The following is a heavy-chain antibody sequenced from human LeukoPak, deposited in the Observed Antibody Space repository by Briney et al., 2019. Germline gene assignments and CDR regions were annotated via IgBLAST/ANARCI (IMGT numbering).Heavy chain of an antibody. CDR2: INSDGSST. D-gene: IGHD6-19*01. J-gene: IGHJ5*02. Sequence: SCKASGYTFTGYYMHWVRQAPGKGLVWVSRINSDGSSTSYADSVKGRFTISRDNAKNTLYLQMNSLRAEDTAVYYCARALAVAGTGGFDPWGQGTLVTVSS. CDR1: GYTFTGYY. V-gene: IGHV3-74*01. CDR3: ARALAVAGTGGFDP.